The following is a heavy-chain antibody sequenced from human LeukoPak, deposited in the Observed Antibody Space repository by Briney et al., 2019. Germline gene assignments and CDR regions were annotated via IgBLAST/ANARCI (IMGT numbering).Heavy chain of an antibody. CDR3: ARDTPNSSGYYFDY. J-gene: IGHJ4*02. CDR1: GGSISSGSYY. Sequence: SETLSLTCTVSGGSISSGSYYWSWVRQPPGKGLEWIGYIYYSGNANYNPSLKSRVTISVDTSKNQFSLKLSSVTAADTAVYYCARDTPNSSGYYFDYWGQGTLVTVSS. V-gene: IGHV4-61*01. CDR2: IYYSGNA. D-gene: IGHD3-22*01.